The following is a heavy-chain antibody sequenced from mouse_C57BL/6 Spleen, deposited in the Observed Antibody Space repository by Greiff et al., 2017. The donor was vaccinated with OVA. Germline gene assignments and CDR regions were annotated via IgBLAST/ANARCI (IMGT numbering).Heavy chain of an antibody. D-gene: IGHD2-10*01. J-gene: IGHJ3*01. V-gene: IGHV2-2*01. CDR2: IWSGGST. CDR1: GFSLTSYG. Sequence: VMLVESGPGLVQPSQSLSITCTVSGFSLTSYGVHWVRQSPGKGLEWLGVIWSGGSTDYNAAFISRLSISKDNSKSKVFFKMTSLQADDTAIYYCASSYYGNYEAWFAYWGQGTLVTVSA. CDR3: ASSYYGNYEAWFAY.